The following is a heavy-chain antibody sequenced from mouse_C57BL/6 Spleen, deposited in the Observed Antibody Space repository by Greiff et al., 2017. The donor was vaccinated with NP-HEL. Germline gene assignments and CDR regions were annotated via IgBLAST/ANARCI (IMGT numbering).Heavy chain of an antibody. J-gene: IGHJ1*03. CDR2: ISSGSSTI. CDR1: GFTFSDYG. Sequence: EVKLQESGGGLVKPGGSLKLSCAASGFTFSDYGMHWVRQAPEKGLEWVAYISSGSSTIYYADTVKGRFTISRDNAKNTLFLQMTSLRSEDTAMYYCARQLGLWYFDVWGTGTTVTVSS. D-gene: IGHD4-1*02. CDR3: ARQLGLWYFDV. V-gene: IGHV5-17*01.